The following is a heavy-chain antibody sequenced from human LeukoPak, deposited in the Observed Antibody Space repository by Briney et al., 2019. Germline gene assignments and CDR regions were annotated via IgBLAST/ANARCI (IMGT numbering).Heavy chain of an antibody. J-gene: IGHJ4*02. CDR3: ARDPRGYSYGYYFDY. V-gene: IGHV1-3*01. CDR2: INAGNGNT. D-gene: IGHD5-18*01. CDR1: GYTFTSYA. Sequence: ASVKVSCKASGYTFTSYAMHWVRQAPGQRLERMGWINAGNGNTKYSQKFQGRVTITRDTSASTAYMELSSLRSEDTAVYYCARDPRGYSYGYYFDYWGQGTLVTVSS.